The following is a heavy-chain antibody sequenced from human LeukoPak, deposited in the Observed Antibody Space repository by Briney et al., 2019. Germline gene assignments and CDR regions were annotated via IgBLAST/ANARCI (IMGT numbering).Heavy chain of an antibody. Sequence: GESLKISCKGSGYSFTNYWIGWVRQMPGKGLEWMGIIYPGDSDIRNSPSFQGQVTISADKSISTAYLQWSSLKASDTAMYYCATFKWNRRIAARQEDYFDYWGQGTLVTVSS. CDR1: GYSFTNYW. D-gene: IGHD6-6*01. V-gene: IGHV5-51*01. CDR3: ATFKWNRRIAARQEDYFDY. J-gene: IGHJ4*02. CDR2: IYPGDSDI.